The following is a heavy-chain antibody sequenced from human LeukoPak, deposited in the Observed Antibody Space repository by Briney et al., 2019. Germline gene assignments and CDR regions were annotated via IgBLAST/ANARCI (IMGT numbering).Heavy chain of an antibody. J-gene: IGHJ3*02. CDR2: IYTSGST. D-gene: IGHD2-15*01. Sequence: SETLSLTCTVSGDSISSYYWSWIRQPAGKGLEWIGRIYTSGSTNYNPSLKSRVTISVDKSKNQFSLKLNSVTAADTAVYYCARMVIRAYCSGGGCYEHAFDIWGQGTVVTVSS. CDR1: GDSISSYY. V-gene: IGHV4-4*07. CDR3: ARMVIRAYCSGGGCYEHAFDI.